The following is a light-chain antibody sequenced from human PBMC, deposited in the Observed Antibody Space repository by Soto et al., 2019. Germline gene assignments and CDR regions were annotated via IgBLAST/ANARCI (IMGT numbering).Light chain of an antibody. V-gene: IGKV1-13*02. CDR2: DAS. CDR3: QQFNSYPP. J-gene: IGKJ5*01. Sequence: AIQLTQSPSSLSASVGDRVTITSRASQGISSALAWYQQKPGKAPKLLIYDASSLERGVPSRFSGSGSGTDFTLTISILQPEDFATYYWQQFNSYPPFGQGTRLEIK. CDR1: QGISSA.